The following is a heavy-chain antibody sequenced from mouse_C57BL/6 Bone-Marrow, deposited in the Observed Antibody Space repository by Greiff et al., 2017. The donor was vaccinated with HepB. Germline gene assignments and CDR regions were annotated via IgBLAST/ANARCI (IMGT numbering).Heavy chain of an antibody. CDR3: ARSWSLWLRREAWFAY. V-gene: IGHV1-85*01. CDR2: IYPRDGST. CDR1: GYTFTSYD. Sequence: VKLQESGPELVKPGASVKLSCKASGYTFTSYDINWVKQRPGQGLEWIGWIYPRDGSTKYNEKFKGKATLTVDTSSSTAYMELHSLTSEDSAVYFCARSWSLWLRREAWFAYWGQGTLVTVSA. J-gene: IGHJ3*01. D-gene: IGHD2-2*01.